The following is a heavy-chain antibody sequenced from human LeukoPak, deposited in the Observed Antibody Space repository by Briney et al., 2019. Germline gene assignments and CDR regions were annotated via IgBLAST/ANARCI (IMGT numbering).Heavy chain of an antibody. CDR3: ARVFPYSGYEGAFDI. J-gene: IGHJ3*02. CDR1: GYTFTSYG. Sequence: ASVKVSCKASGYTFTSYGISWVRQAPGQGPEWMGWISAYNGNTNYAQKLQGRVTMTTDTSTSTAYMELRSLRSDDTAVYYCARVFPYSGYEGAFDIWGQGTMVTVSS. D-gene: IGHD5-12*01. V-gene: IGHV1-18*01. CDR2: ISAYNGNT.